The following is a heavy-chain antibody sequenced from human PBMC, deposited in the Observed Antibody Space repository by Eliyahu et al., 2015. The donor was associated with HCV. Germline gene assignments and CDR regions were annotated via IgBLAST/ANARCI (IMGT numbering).Heavy chain of an antibody. CDR1: GXSXSSXSYN. V-gene: IGHV4-39*01. J-gene: IGHJ4*02. CDR2: MSYSGST. Sequence: QLQLQESGPGLVKPSETLSLTCXVSGXSXSSXSYNWGWIRQPPGKGLEWIGSMSYSGSTYYNPSLKSRVTISVDTSKNQFSLKLSSVTAADTAMYYCARHGRSSGYGLHYWGQGTLVTVSS. CDR3: ARHGRSSGYGLHY. D-gene: IGHD3-22*01.